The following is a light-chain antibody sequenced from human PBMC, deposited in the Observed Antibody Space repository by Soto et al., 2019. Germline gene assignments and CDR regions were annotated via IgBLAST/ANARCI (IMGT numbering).Light chain of an antibody. CDR2: YIS. V-gene: IGKV3D-15*01. CDR1: QSAGNF. Sequence: EIVMTQSPSTLSVSPGETASRSCRSSQSAGNFLAWYQQKPGQAPRLLIYYISTRATGIPARFSGSGSGTEFTLTINSLKSEDAAVYYCQQHNPWPITFGQGTRLASK. J-gene: IGKJ5*01. CDR3: QQHNPWPIT.